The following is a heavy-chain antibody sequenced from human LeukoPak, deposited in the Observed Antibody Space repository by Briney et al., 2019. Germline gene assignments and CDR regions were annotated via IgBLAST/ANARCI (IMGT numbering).Heavy chain of an antibody. CDR1: GFTFSNYW. CDR3: SRWGTYSSSWLGAFDI. V-gene: IGHV3-7*05. D-gene: IGHD6-13*01. CDR2: IKQDGSEK. Sequence: GGSLRLSCAASGFTFSNYWMSWVRQAPGKGLEWAANIKQDGSEKYYVDSVKGRFTTSRDNARNSLHLQMNSLRAEDTAVYYCSRWGTYSSSWLGAFDIWGQGTVVTVSS. J-gene: IGHJ3*02.